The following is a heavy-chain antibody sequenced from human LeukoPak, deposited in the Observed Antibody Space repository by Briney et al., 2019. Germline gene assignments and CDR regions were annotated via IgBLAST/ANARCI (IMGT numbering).Heavy chain of an antibody. V-gene: IGHV5-51*01. D-gene: IGHD6-6*01. Sequence: GESLKISCKCSVYSFTSYWIAWVRQMPGKGLEWMGIIYPGDSDIRYSPSFQGQVTISADKSISTAYLQWSSLKASDTAMYYCARQYSSSDYDYWGQGTLVTVSS. J-gene: IGHJ4*02. CDR3: ARQYSSSDYDY. CDR1: VYSFTSYW. CDR2: IYPGDSDI.